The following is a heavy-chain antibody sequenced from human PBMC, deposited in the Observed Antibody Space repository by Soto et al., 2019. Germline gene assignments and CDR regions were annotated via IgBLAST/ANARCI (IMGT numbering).Heavy chain of an antibody. J-gene: IGHJ5*02. D-gene: IGHD3-22*01. CDR1: GFTFSRYG. V-gene: IGHV3-30*18. CDR3: AKDPNDSGGSINWFDP. Sequence: PGGSLRLSCAASGFTFSRYGMHWVRQAPGKGLEWLTVMSYDGSHKEYADSVKGRFTISRDNSKNTVYLQMDSLTTEDTAVYYCAKDPNDSGGSINWFDPWGQGTLVTVSS. CDR2: MSYDGSHK.